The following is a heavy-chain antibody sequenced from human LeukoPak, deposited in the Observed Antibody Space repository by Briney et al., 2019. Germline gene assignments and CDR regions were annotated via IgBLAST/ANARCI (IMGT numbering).Heavy chain of an antibody. J-gene: IGHJ3*02. CDR1: GFTVSSNY. Sequence: GGSLRLSCAASGFTVSSNYMSWVRQAPGKGLEWVSAISGSGGSTYYADSVKGRFTISRDNSKNTLYLQMNSLRAEDTAVYYCAKQKGAYDSSGYYYGARAFDIWGQGTMVTVSS. CDR3: AKQKGAYDSSGYYYGARAFDI. CDR2: ISGSGGST. V-gene: IGHV3-23*01. D-gene: IGHD3-22*01.